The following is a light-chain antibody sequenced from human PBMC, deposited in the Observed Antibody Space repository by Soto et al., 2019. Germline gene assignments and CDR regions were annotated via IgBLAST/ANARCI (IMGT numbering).Light chain of an antibody. CDR1: QDISNF. J-gene: IGKJ1*01. CDR3: QKYDGVPRT. V-gene: IGKV1-27*01. Sequence: DIQMTQSPSSLSASVGGRVTITCRASQDISNFLAWYQQKPGKVPKVLIYAASTLQSGVPSRFSGSGSGTDFTLTISSLQPEDVATYYCQKYDGVPRTFGQGTKVEIK. CDR2: AAS.